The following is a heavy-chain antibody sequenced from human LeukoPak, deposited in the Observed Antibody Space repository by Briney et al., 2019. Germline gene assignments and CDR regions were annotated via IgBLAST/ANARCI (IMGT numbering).Heavy chain of an antibody. V-gene: IGHV3-74*01. CDR3: ARDGSLA. J-gene: IGHJ4*02. CDR1: GFTFSSYW. D-gene: IGHD2-15*01. Sequence: GGSLRLSCAASGFTFSSYWMHWVRHVPGKGLVWVSRISSDGSTTNNADSVKGRFTISRDNAKNMLYLHMTSLRAEDTAVYYCARDGSLAWGQGTLVTVSS. CDR2: ISSDGSTT.